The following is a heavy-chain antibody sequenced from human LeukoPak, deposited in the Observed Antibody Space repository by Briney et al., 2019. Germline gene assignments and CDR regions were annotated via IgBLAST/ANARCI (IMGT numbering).Heavy chain of an antibody. V-gene: IGHV4-4*07. CDR1: GGSISSYY. Sequence: SETLSLXCTVSGGSISSYYWSWIRQPAGKGLEWIGRIYTSGSTNYNPSLMGRVTMSVDTSKNQFSLKLSSVTAADTAVYYCARDLGAAAGTVVFDYWGQGTLVTVSS. CDR2: IYTSGST. D-gene: IGHD6-13*01. J-gene: IGHJ4*02. CDR3: ARDLGAAAGTVVFDY.